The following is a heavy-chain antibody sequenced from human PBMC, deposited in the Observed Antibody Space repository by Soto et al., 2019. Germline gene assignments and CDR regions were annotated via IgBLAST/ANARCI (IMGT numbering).Heavy chain of an antibody. V-gene: IGHV3-48*02. Sequence: EVQLVESGGGLVQPGGALRLSCAASGFTLSNYAVNWVRQAPVKGLEWVSYISSDSRYIYHGDSVQGRFTISRDNARNSVYLQMNSLRDEDTAVYYCARIKLVDFFFINVDVYDMDVWGQGTPVTVSS. CDR1: GFTLSNYA. J-gene: IGHJ6*02. CDR3: ARIKLVDFFFINVDVYDMDV. CDR2: ISSDSRYI. D-gene: IGHD2-15*01.